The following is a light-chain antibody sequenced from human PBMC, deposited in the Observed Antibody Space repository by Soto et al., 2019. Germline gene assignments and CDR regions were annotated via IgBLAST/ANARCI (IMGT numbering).Light chain of an antibody. V-gene: IGLV1-40*01. J-gene: IGLJ2*01. CDR2: GNI. CDR1: SSNIGAGYD. CDR3: QSYGLSDYVV. Sequence: QSVLTQPPSVSGAPGQRVTISCPGSSSNIGAGYDVHWYQLLPGTAPKLLIYGNINRPSGVPDRFSGSRSGTSAYLAITGLQAEDEADYYCQSYGLSDYVVFGGGTKLTVL.